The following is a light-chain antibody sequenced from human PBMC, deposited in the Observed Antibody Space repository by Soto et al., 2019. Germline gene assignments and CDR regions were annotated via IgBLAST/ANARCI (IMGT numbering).Light chain of an antibody. V-gene: IGKV4-1*01. Sequence: DIVMTQSPDSLAVSLGERATINCKSSQSVLYSSNNKNYLAWYQQKPGQPPKLLIYWASTRESGVPDRFSGSGSGTDFTLTISSLQAEDVAVYYCQQYYSTLQGFGQGIKLEIK. CDR2: WAS. CDR3: QQYYSTLQG. CDR1: QSVLYSSNNKNY. J-gene: IGKJ2*03.